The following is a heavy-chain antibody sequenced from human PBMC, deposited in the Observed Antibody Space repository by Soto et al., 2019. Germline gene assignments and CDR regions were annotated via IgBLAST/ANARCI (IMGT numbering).Heavy chain of an antibody. CDR1: GGTFSSYA. V-gene: IGHV1-69*13. D-gene: IGHD5-12*01. CDR2: IIPIFGTA. Sequence: SVKVSCKASGGTFSSYAISWVRQAPGQGLEWMGGIIPIFGTANYAQKFQGRVTITADESTSTAYMELSSLRSEDTAVYYCARRGYSGYNYYYYYGMDVWGQGTTVTVSS. CDR3: ARRGYSGYNYYYYYGMDV. J-gene: IGHJ6*02.